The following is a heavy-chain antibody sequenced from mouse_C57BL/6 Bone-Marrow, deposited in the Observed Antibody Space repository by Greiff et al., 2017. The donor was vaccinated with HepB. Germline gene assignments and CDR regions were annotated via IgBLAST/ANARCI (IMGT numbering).Heavy chain of an antibody. D-gene: IGHD1-1*01. J-gene: IGHJ2*01. V-gene: IGHV1-64*01. CDR2: IHPNSGST. CDR3: ARSGFTTVAGY. CDR1: GYTFTSYW. Sequence: VQLQQPGAELVKPGASVKLSCKASGYTFTSYWMHWVKQRPGQGLEWIGMIHPNSGSTNYNEKFKSKATLTVDKSSSTAYMQLSSLTSEDSAVYYCARSGFTTVAGYWGQGTTLTVSS.